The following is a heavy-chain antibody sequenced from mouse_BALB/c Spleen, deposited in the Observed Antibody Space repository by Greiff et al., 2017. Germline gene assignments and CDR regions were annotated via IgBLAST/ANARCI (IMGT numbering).Heavy chain of an antibody. D-gene: IGHD2-14*01. V-gene: IGHV6-6*02. CDR3: TRSDYRCDEGHWYFDV. J-gene: IGHJ1*01. Sequence: EVKLVESGGGLVQPGGSMKLSCVASGFTFSNYWMNWVRQSPEKGLEWVAEIRLKSNNYATHYAESVKGRFTISRDDSKSSVYLQMNNLRAEDTGMYYCTRSDYRCDEGHWYFDVWGAGTTVTVSS. CDR2: IRLKSNNYAT. CDR1: GFTFSNYW.